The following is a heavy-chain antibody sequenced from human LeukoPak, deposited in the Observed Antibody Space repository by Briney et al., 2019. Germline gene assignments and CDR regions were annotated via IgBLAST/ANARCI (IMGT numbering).Heavy chain of an antibody. CDR3: ARALRGVVVITLNY. J-gene: IGHJ4*02. CDR2: INPNSGGT. D-gene: IGHD3-22*01. CDR1: GYTFTGYY. V-gene: IGHV1-2*02. Sequence: GASVKVSCKASGYTFTGYYMHWVRQAPGQGLEWVGWINPNSGGTNYAQKFQGRVTMTRDTSISTAYMELSRLRSDDTAVYYCARALRGVVVITLNYWGQGTLVTVSS.